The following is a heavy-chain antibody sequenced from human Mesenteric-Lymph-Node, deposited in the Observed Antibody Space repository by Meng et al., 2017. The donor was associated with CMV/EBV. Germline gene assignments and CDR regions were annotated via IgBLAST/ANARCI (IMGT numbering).Heavy chain of an antibody. CDR1: GFTFSFYS. CDR3: ARDYDSRSLDAFDI. J-gene: IGHJ3*02. D-gene: IGHD3-22*01. Sequence: GESLRLSCAASGFTFSFYSMSWVRQAPGKGLEWVSSISSSSSYIYYADSVKGRFTISRDNAKNSLYLQMSSLRADDTAVYYCARDYDSRSLDAFDIWGQGTMVTVSS. CDR2: ISSSSSYI. V-gene: IGHV3-21*01.